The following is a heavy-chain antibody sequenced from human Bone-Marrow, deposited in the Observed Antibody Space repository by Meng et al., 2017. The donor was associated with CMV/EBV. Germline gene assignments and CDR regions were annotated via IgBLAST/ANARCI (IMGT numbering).Heavy chain of an antibody. D-gene: IGHD2-2*01. CDR3: ARGFTRFDP. J-gene: IGHJ5*02. V-gene: IGHV3-7*01. CDR2: IKQDGSEK. CDR1: GFTFSSYW. Sequence: GESLKISCAASGFTFSSYWMSWVRQAPGKGLEWVANIKQDGSEKHYVDSVKGRFTISRDNAKKSLYLQMNSLRAEDTAVYYCARGFTRFDPCGQGTLVTVSS.